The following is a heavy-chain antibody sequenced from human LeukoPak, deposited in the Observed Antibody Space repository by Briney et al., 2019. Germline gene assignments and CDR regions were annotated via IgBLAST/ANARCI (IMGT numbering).Heavy chain of an antibody. V-gene: IGHV1-69*05. CDR3: ARAPSLYNWFDP. J-gene: IGHJ5*02. CDR1: GGTFSSYA. CDR2: IIPIFGTA. Sequence: SVKVSCKASGGTFSSYAISWVRQAPGQGVEWMGRIIPIFGTANYAQKFQGRVTITTDESTSTAYMELSSLRSEDTAVYYCARAPSLYNWFDPWGQGTLVTVSS.